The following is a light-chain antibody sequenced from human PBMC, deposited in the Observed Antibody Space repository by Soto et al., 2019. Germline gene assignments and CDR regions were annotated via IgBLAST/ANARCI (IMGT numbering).Light chain of an antibody. V-gene: IGKV3-15*01. CDR1: QSISNN. CDR3: QQYNNWPRT. Sequence: VMTQSPATLSVSPGESATLSCRASQSISNNLAWYQQKPGQAPRLLMYDASTRATGITDRFSGSGSGAEFTLTISSLQSEDLAVYYCQQYNNWPRTFGQGTKVEVK. J-gene: IGKJ1*01. CDR2: DAS.